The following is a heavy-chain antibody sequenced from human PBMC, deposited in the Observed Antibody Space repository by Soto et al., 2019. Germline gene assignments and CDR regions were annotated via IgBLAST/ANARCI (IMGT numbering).Heavy chain of an antibody. CDR1: GGTFSSYT. J-gene: IGHJ6*03. D-gene: IGHD4-4*01. Sequence: QVHLVQSGAEVKKPGSSVTVSCKASGGTFSSYTISWVRQAPGQGLEWMGRIIPILGIANYAKKFQGRVTITADKYTSKAYMELSSLRSEDTAVYYCARDGEMTTVTSRYYYMDVWGKGITVTVSS. V-gene: IGHV1-69*08. CDR2: IIPILGIA. CDR3: ARDGEMTTVTSRYYYMDV.